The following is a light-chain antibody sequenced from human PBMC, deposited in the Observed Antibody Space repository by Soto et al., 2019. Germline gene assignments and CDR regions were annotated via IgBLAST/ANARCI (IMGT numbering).Light chain of an antibody. V-gene: IGKV1-9*01. J-gene: IGKJ1*01. Sequence: DIQLTPSPSFLPASVVDRVTITCRASQGISSYLAWYQQEPGKAPKLLIYAASTLQSGVPSRFSGSGSGTDFTLTISSLQPEDFATYYCQQLNSYPITFGQGTKVDIK. CDR1: QGISSY. CDR3: QQLNSYPIT. CDR2: AAS.